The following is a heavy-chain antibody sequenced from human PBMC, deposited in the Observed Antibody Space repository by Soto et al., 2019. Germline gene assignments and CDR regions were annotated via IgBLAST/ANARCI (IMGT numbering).Heavy chain of an antibody. CDR2: TYYRSKWHY. CDR1: GDSVSNNSVA. D-gene: IGHD3-10*01. V-gene: IGHV6-1*01. Sequence: SQTLSLTCAISGDSVSNNSVAWNWVRQSPSRGLEWLGRTYYRSKWHYDYAPSVRSRITINPDTSKNHFSLQLNSVSPEGAAVYYCARTLRGRGVKYFDDWGQGTLVTVSS. CDR3: ARTLRGRGVKYFDD. J-gene: IGHJ4*02.